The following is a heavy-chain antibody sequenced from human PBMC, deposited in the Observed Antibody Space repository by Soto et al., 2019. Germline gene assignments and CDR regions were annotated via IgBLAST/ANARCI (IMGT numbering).Heavy chain of an antibody. D-gene: IGHD3-3*01. Sequence: VKVSCKASGYTFTTYYMHWVRQAPGQGLEWMGILNTSCGSTSYAQKFQGRVTMTRDTSTSTVYMELSSLSSEDTAVYYCARNSATYYDFWSGYYSVPTGANDAFDIWGQGTMVTVSS. CDR2: LNTSCGST. J-gene: IGHJ3*02. CDR1: GYTFTTYY. CDR3: ARNSATYYDFWSGYYSVPTGANDAFDI. V-gene: IGHV1-46*03.